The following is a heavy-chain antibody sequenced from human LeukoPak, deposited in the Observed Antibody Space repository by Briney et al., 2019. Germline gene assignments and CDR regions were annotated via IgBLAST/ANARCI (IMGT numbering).Heavy chain of an antibody. Sequence: ASVTVSCKASGYTFTSYAMHWVRQAPGQRLEWMGWINAGNGNTKYSQEFQGRVTITRDTSASTAYMELSSLRSEDMAVYYCARGIAFYDSSGYYASVGFDYWGQGTLVTVSS. D-gene: IGHD3-22*01. CDR2: INAGNGNT. CDR1: GYTFTSYA. V-gene: IGHV1-3*03. J-gene: IGHJ4*02. CDR3: ARGIAFYDSSGYYASVGFDY.